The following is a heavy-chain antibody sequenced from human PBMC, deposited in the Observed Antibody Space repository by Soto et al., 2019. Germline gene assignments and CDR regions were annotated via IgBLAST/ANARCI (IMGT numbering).Heavy chain of an antibody. CDR1: GFSLSNARMG. CDR2: IFSNDEK. Sequence: QVTLKESGPVLVKPTEPLTLTCTVSGFSLSNARMGVSWIRQPPGKALEWLAHIFSNDEKSYSTSLKSRLTISKDTSKSQVVLTMTNMDPVDTATYYCARIPHSGSYPTDYWGQGTLVTVSS. CDR3: ARIPHSGSYPTDY. J-gene: IGHJ4*02. V-gene: IGHV2-26*01. D-gene: IGHD1-26*01.